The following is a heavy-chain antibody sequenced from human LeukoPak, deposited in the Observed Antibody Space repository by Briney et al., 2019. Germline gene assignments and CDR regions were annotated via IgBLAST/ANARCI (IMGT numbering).Heavy chain of an antibody. CDR1: GFTFSSYA. Sequence: GSLRLSCAASGFTFSSYAMSWARQPPGKGLEWVSSISDSGAGTYYAASVKGRFTISRDNSKNTLYLQMNSLRAEDTAVYYCAIYCGAASCYSGFESWGQGTLVAVSS. D-gene: IGHD2-15*01. CDR3: AIYCGAASCYSGFES. CDR2: ISDSGAGT. V-gene: IGHV3-23*01. J-gene: IGHJ4*02.